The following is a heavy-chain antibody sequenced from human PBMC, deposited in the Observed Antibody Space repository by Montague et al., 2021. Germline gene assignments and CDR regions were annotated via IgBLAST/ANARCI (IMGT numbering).Heavy chain of an antibody. J-gene: IGHJ4*02. CDR1: GGSLSEYY. D-gene: IGHD3-10*01. CDR2: VRHIGST. V-gene: IGHV4-34*01. CDR3: ASDRGPFDY. Sequence: SETLSLTCGVYGGSLSEYYWTWIRQSPKEGLEWIGEVRHIGSTNYNPSLKSRVTMSVDKSKNQFSLKLRSVTAADTAVYYCASDRGPFDYWGQGTVVTVSS.